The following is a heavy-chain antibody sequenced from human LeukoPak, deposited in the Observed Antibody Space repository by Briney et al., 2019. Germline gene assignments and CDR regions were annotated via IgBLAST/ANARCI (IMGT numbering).Heavy chain of an antibody. CDR2: IYYSGST. J-gene: IGHJ3*02. Sequence: SETLSLTCTVSGGSISSYYWSWIRQPPGKGLEWIGYIYYSGSTNYNPSLKSRVTISVDTSKNQLSLKLSSVTAADTAVYYCARVQTPSYAFDIWGQGTMVTVSS. CDR1: GGSISSYY. V-gene: IGHV4-59*12. CDR3: ARVQTPSYAFDI. D-gene: IGHD1-1*01.